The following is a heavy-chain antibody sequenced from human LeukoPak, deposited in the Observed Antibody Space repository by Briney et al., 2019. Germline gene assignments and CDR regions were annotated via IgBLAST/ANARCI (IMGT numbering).Heavy chain of an antibody. CDR1: GDTSGTYI. CDR3: ARDSAQYESSGFDAFDI. D-gene: IGHD3-22*01. Sequence: SVKVSCKASGDTSGTYIISWVRQAPGQGFEWMGGVMPMFGTPSYAQKFQDRVTITADESTSTAYMELSSLTSDDTAVYHCARDSAQYESSGFDAFDIWGQGTTVTVSS. CDR2: VMPMFGTP. J-gene: IGHJ3*02. V-gene: IGHV1-69*13.